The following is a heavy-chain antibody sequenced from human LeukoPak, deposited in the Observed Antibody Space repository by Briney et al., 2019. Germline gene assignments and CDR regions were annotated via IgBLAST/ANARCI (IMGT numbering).Heavy chain of an antibody. CDR2: IYPGDSDT. Sequence: PGESLKISCKGSGYSFTSYWIGWVRQMPGKGLEWMGIIYPGDSDTRYSPSFQGQVTISADKSISTAYLQWSSLKASDTAMYYCARRYSGYDYSPFYWYFDLWGRGTLVTVSS. CDR1: GYSFTSYW. D-gene: IGHD5-12*01. J-gene: IGHJ2*01. CDR3: ARRYSGYDYSPFYWYFDL. V-gene: IGHV5-51*01.